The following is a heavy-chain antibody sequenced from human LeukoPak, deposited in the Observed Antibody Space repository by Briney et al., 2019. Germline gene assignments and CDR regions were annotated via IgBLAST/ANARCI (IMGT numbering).Heavy chain of an antibody. V-gene: IGHV3-33*01. CDR3: AREEGRSPRSSSGY. J-gene: IGHJ4*02. D-gene: IGHD6-6*01. CDR1: GFTFTNYG. Sequence: PGVSLRLSCAASGFTFTNYGMHWVRQAPGKGLQWLALIWHDGSKTYYADSVKGRFIISRDNSKDTLYLQMDSLRTEDTAVYYCAREEGRSPRSSSGYWGQGTLVAVSS. CDR2: IWHDGSKT.